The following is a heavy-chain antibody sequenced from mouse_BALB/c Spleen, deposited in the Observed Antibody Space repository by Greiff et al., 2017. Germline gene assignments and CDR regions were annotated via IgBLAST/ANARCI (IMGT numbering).Heavy chain of an antibody. CDR1: GYTFTDYA. CDR2: ISTYYGDA. V-gene: IGHV1S137*01. CDR3: ARSADYYGSSLYYFDY. D-gene: IGHD1-1*01. Sequence: VQLQQSGAELVRPGVSVKISCKGSGYTFTDYAMHWVKQSHAKSLEWIGVISTYYGDASYNQKFKGKATMTVDKSSSTAYMELARLTSEDSAIYYCARSADYYGSSLYYFDYWGQGTTLTVSS. J-gene: IGHJ2*01.